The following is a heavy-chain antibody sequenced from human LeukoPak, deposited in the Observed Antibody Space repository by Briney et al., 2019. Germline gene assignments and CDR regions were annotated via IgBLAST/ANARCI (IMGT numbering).Heavy chain of an antibody. V-gene: IGHV4-39*01. J-gene: IGHJ4*02. CDR2: IYYSGST. CDR1: GGSISSSSYY. Sequence: SETLSLTCTVSGGSISSSSYYWDWIRQPPGKGLEWIGSIYYSGSTYYNPSLKSRVTISVDTSKNQFSLKLSSVTAADTAVYYCARRGSSPRVFGYWGQGTLVTVSS. D-gene: IGHD6-6*01. CDR3: ARRGSSPRVFGY.